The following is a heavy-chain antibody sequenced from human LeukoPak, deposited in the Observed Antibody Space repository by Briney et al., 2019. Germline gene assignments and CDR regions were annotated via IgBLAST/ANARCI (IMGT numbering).Heavy chain of an antibody. CDR1: GFTFGDYA. CDR3: SRLYNGYFDY. Sequence: PGRSLRLSCTASGFTFGDYAISWVRQAPEKGLEWVGLIRSKAYGGTTEYAASVKGRFTVSRDDSKSIAYLQMNSLKTEDTAVYYCSRLYNGYFDYWGQGTLVTVSS. D-gene: IGHD3-10*01. J-gene: IGHJ4*02. V-gene: IGHV3-49*04. CDR2: IRSKAYGGTT.